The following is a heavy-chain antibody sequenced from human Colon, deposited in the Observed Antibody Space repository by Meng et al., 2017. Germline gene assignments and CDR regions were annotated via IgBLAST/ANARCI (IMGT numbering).Heavy chain of an antibody. D-gene: IGHD3-22*01. CDR1: GYTFTGYY. CDR3: ARDLSGYYSFVDY. CDR2: INPNNGGA. J-gene: IGHJ4*02. V-gene: IGHV1-2*06. Sequence: QVQLGQSGAEVKGPGASVKVSCKASGYTFTGYYMQWVRQAPGQGLEWMGRINPNNGGANYAQQFQGRVTMTTDTSISTAYMELSRLRSDDTAVYYCARDLSGYYSFVDYWGQGTLVTVSS.